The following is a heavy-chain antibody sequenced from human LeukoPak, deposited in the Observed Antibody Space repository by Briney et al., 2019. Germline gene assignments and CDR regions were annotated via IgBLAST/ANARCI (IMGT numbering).Heavy chain of an antibody. J-gene: IGHJ4*02. Sequence: ASVKVSCKASRYSFTDYYMHWVRQAPGQGLEWMGWINPNSGGTNYAQKFQGRVAMTRDTSTSTVYMELSSLRSEDTAVYYCARDYCSGSPRPLVCAADYWGQGTLVTVSS. CDR2: INPNSGGT. D-gene: IGHD2-15*01. V-gene: IGHV1-2*02. CDR3: ARDYCSGSPRPLVCAADY. CDR1: RYSFTDYY.